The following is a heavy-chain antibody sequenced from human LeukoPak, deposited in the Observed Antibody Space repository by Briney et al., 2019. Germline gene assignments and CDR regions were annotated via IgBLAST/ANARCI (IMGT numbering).Heavy chain of an antibody. V-gene: IGHV3-7*01. CDR3: ARDGRPYYYGMDV. CDR2: INQDGSAK. Sequence: GGSLRLSCVASGFTFSYYWMTWVRQAPGKGLEWVGNINQDGSAKHYVDSVKGRFAISRDNSKNTLYLQTNSLRAEDTAVYYCARDGRPYYYGMDVWGQGTTVTVSS. CDR1: GFTFSYYW. J-gene: IGHJ6*02.